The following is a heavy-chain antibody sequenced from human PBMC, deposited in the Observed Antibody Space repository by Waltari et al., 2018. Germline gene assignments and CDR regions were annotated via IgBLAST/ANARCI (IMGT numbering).Heavy chain of an antibody. D-gene: IGHD3-16*01. Sequence: QVQLVQSGSELQKPGASVKVSCKASGYTFNSHAMNGVRQAPGQGLEFMGWINTNTENPFYAQGFTGRFVFSLDTSASTAYMEINSLKAEDTAVYYCARELLGGGAFDSWGQGTLVTVSS. CDR3: ARELLGGGAFDS. CDR1: GYTFNSHA. J-gene: IGHJ4*02. CDR2: INTNTENP. V-gene: IGHV7-4-1*02.